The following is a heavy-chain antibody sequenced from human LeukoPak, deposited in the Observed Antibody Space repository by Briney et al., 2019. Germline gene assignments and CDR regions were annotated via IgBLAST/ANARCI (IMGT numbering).Heavy chain of an antibody. D-gene: IGHD5-18*01. Sequence: GGSLRLSCAASGFTFSSYWMSWVRQAPGKGLEWVANVKQDGSDKYYVDSVKGRFTISRDNAKNSLYLQMNSLRAEDTAIYYCAQISVDTSRNRWADFDSWGQGILVTVSS. CDR3: AQISVDTSRNRWADFDS. J-gene: IGHJ4*02. CDR2: VKQDGSDK. V-gene: IGHV3-7*03. CDR1: GFTFSSYW.